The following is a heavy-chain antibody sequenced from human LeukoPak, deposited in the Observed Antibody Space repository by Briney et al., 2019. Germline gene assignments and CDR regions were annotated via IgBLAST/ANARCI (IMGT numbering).Heavy chain of an antibody. D-gene: IGHD3-22*01. CDR1: GGTFSSYA. CDR3: ARDLGYYDSSGYLDY. V-gene: IGHV1-69*04. J-gene: IGHJ4*02. CDR2: IIPILGIA. Sequence: SVKVSCKASGGTFSSYAISWVRQAPGQGLEWMGRIIPILGIANYAQKFQGRVTITADKSTNTAYMELSSLRSEDTAVYYCARDLGYYDSSGYLDYWGQGTLVTVSS.